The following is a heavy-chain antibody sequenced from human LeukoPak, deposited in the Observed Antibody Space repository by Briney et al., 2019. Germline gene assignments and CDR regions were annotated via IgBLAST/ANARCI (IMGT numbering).Heavy chain of an antibody. Sequence: PGGSLRLSCAASGFTFGGYGMHWARQAPGRGLECVAFIQSDGSNEYYSDSVKGRFTISRDNSKNTLYLQMNSLTAEDTAVYYCATHCSGTSCHRDYWGQGTLVTVSS. CDR2: IQSDGSNE. D-gene: IGHD2-2*01. V-gene: IGHV3-30*02. CDR1: GFTFGGYG. CDR3: ATHCSGTSCHRDY. J-gene: IGHJ4*02.